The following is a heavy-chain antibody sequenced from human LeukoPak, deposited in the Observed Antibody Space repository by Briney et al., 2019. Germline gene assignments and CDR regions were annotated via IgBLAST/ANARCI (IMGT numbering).Heavy chain of an antibody. D-gene: IGHD3-9*01. Sequence: ASVKVSCKASGGTFSSYAISWVRQAPGQGLEWMGGIIPIFGTANYAQKFQGRVTITADESTSTAYMELSSLRSGDTAVYYCATGRPRLRYFDWLLYWGQGTLVTVSS. V-gene: IGHV1-69*13. CDR2: IIPIFGTA. CDR3: ATGRPRLRYFDWLLY. J-gene: IGHJ4*02. CDR1: GGTFSSYA.